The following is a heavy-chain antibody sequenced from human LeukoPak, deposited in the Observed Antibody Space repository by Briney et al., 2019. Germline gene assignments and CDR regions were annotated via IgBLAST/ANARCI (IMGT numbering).Heavy chain of an antibody. D-gene: IGHD3-22*01. J-gene: IGHJ4*02. V-gene: IGHV3-23*01. CDR1: GFTFSSYA. Sequence: GRSLRLSCAASGFTFSSYAMSWVRQAPGKGLEWVSAISGSGGSTYYADSVKGRFTISRDNSKNTLYLQMNSLRAEDTAVYYCAKDLTMIVVVITFDYWGQGTLVTVSS. CDR2: ISGSGGST. CDR3: AKDLTMIVVVITFDY.